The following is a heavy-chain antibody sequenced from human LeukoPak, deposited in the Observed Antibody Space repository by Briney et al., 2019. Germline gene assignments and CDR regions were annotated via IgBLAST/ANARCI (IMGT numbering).Heavy chain of an antibody. V-gene: IGHV4-39*01. J-gene: IGHJ4*02. CDR2: IYYSGSA. CDR1: GGSISTSSCN. CDR3: ARRWGDY. D-gene: IGHD3-16*01. Sequence: MSSETLSLTCTVSGGSISTSSCNWGWIRQPPGKGLEWIGTIYYSGSAYYNPSLKSRVTISVDTSKNQFSLKLSSVTATDTAVYYCARRWGDYWGQGTLVTVSS.